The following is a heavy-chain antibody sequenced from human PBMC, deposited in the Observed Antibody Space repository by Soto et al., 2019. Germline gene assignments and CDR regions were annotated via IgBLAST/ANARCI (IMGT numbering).Heavy chain of an antibody. J-gene: IGHJ5*02. CDR3: ARLVGAAAGRFDP. CDR1: GFTFNSYG. CDR2: IWFDGSDK. D-gene: IGHD6-13*01. Sequence: QEQLVESGGGVVQPGTSLRLSCVASGFTFNSYGMHWVRQAPGKGLEWVAAIWFDGSDKYYADSVKGRFTIFRDNSKNTLYLQMNSLRAEDTGVYYCARLVGAAAGRFDPWGQGTLVIVSS. V-gene: IGHV3-33*01.